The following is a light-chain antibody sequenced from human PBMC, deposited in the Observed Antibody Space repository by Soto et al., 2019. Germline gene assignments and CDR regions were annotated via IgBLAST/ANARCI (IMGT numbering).Light chain of an antibody. V-gene: IGKV3-20*01. CDR1: QNVDSNY. Sequence: EIVLTQSPGTLSLSPGERATLSCRASQNVDSNYLAWYQQKPGQAPRIIIFAASGRATGIPDRFSGSGSGTDFTLTISRLEPEDFAVYYCHQYDSWTFGQGTKVDIK. CDR3: HQYDSWT. CDR2: AAS. J-gene: IGKJ1*01.